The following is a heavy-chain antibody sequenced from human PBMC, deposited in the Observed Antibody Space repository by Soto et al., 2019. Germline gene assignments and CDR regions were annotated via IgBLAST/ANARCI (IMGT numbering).Heavy chain of an antibody. CDR3: ATELGASRVSPFES. Sequence: QVQLAQSGAEVKKPGSSVKVSCKASGVTFSSETISWVRQAPGQGLEWVGGIIPLSGTANYAQKFQGRVTITADESTGTLYLERSSLRSDDTAVYYYATELGASRVSPFESWGQGTLVTVSS. CDR2: IIPLSGTA. J-gene: IGHJ4*02. CDR1: GVTFSSET. D-gene: IGHD2-15*01. V-gene: IGHV1-69*01.